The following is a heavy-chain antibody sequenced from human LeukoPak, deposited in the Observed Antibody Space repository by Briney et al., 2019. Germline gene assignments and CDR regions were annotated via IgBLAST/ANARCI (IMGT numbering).Heavy chain of an antibody. CDR3: ARFYRGSYYDY. V-gene: IGHV1-8*03. D-gene: IGHD1-26*01. CDR2: MNPNSGNT. Sequence: ASVKFSCKASGYTFTSYDINWVRQATGQGLEWMGWMNPNSGNTGYAQKFQGRVTITRNTSISTAYMELSSLRSEDMAVYYCARFYRGSYYDYWGQGTLVTVSS. J-gene: IGHJ4*02. CDR1: GYTFTSYD.